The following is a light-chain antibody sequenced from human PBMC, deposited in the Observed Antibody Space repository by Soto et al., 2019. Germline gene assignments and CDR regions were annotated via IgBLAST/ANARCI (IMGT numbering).Light chain of an antibody. CDR1: SSDVGGYNY. CDR3: SSYTTSTTRV. V-gene: IGLV2-14*01. J-gene: IGLJ1*01. CDR2: DVS. Sequence: QSVLTQPASVSGSPGQSITISCTGTSSDVGGYNYVSWYQQHPGKAPKLMIYDVSNRPSGVSNRFSGSKSGNTASLTISGLQVEDEADNSCSSYTTSTTRVFGTGIKVPVL.